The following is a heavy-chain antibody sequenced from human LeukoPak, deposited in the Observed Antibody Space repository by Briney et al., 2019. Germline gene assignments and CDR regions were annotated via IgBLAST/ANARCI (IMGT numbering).Heavy chain of an antibody. V-gene: IGHV3-30*18. J-gene: IGHJ4*02. Sequence: PGGSLRLSCAASGFTFSSYGMHWVRQAPGKGLEWVAVISYDGSNKYYADSVKGRFTISRDNSKNTLYLQMISLRAEDTAVYYCAKDLGIVGAAGGFDYWGQGTLVTVSS. CDR3: AKDLGIVGAAGGFDY. D-gene: IGHD1-26*01. CDR2: ISYDGSNK. CDR1: GFTFSSYG.